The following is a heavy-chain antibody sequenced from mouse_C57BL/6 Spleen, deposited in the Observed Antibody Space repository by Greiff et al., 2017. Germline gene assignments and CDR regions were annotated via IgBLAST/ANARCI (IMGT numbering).Heavy chain of an antibody. D-gene: IGHD2-2*01. CDR3: ARSYGYDGWFAY. J-gene: IGHJ3*01. CDR1: GFTFSDYG. Sequence: EVKLMESGGGLVKPGGSLKLSCAASGFTFSDYGMHWVRQAPEKGLEWVAYISSGSSTIYYADTVKGRFTISRDNAKNTLFLQMTSLRSEDTAMYYCARSYGYDGWFAYWGQGTLVTVSA. V-gene: IGHV5-17*01. CDR2: ISSGSSTI.